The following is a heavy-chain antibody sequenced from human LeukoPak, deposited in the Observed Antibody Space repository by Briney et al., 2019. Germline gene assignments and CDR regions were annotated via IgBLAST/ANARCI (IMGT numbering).Heavy chain of an antibody. D-gene: IGHD6-13*01. V-gene: IGHV5-51*01. Sequence: GESLKISFKGPGSSFTTYWIGWVRQMPGKGLEWMGIIYPSDSDTRYSPSFQGQVTISADKSISTAYLQWSSLKASDTAMYYCARRERYSSSWYFDCWGQGTLVTVSS. J-gene: IGHJ4*02. CDR2: IYPSDSDT. CDR1: GSSFTTYW. CDR3: ARRERYSSSWYFDC.